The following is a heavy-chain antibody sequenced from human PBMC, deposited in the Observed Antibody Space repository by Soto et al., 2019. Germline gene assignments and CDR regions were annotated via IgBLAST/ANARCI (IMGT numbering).Heavy chain of an antibody. D-gene: IGHD6-6*01. J-gene: IGHJ6*02. V-gene: IGHV3-30*18. CDR2: ISYDGSNK. Sequence: PGGSLRLSCAASGFTFSSYGMHWVRQAPGKGLEWVAVISYDGSNKYYADSVKGRFTISRDNSKNTLYLQMNSLRAEDTAVYYCAKSLRIAARPDYYYYGMDVWGQGTTVTVSS. CDR1: GFTFSSYG. CDR3: AKSLRIAARPDYYYYGMDV.